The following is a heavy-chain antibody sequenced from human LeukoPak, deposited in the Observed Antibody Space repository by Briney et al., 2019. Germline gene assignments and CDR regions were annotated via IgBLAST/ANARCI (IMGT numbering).Heavy chain of an antibody. V-gene: IGHV4-59*01. CDR1: GASISSYY. CDR3: ARVLLSSGYST. D-gene: IGHD3-22*01. J-gene: IGHJ5*02. CDR2: IYYSGNT. Sequence: PSETLSLTCSVSGASISSYYYNWIRQSPGKGLEWIGYIYYSGNTNYNPSLKSRVTMSLDTSNNQFSLKLSSVTAADTAVYYCARVLLSSGYSTWGQGTLVTVSS.